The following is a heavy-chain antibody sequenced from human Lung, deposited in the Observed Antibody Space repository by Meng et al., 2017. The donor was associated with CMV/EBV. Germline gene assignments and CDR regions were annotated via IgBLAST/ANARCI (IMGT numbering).Heavy chain of an antibody. CDR2: IFSNDEK. CDR1: GFSLSNARMG. Sequence: SGPTLVKPTETLMLICTVSGFSLSNARMGVSWIRQPPGKALEWLAHIFSNDEKSYSTSLKSRLTISKDTSKCQVVLTMTNMDPVDTATYYCARIPAAIGGYYYYGMDVWGQGTTVTVSS. V-gene: IGHV2-26*01. CDR3: ARIPAAIGGYYYYGMDV. J-gene: IGHJ6*02. D-gene: IGHD2-2*01.